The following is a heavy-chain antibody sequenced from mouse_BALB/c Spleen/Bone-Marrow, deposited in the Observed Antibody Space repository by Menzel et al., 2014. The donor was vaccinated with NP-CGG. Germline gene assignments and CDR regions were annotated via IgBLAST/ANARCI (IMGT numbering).Heavy chain of an antibody. CDR3: ARNHYYGLFAY. CDR1: GFDFSRYW. CDR2: INPDSSTI. Sequence: EVMLVESGGGLVQPGGSLKLSCADSGFDFSRYWMSWVRQAPGKGLEWIGGINPDSSTINYTPSLKDKFIISRDNAKNTLYLQMSKVRSEDTALYYCARNHYYGLFAYWGQGTLVTVSA. D-gene: IGHD1-2*01. V-gene: IGHV4-1*02. J-gene: IGHJ3*01.